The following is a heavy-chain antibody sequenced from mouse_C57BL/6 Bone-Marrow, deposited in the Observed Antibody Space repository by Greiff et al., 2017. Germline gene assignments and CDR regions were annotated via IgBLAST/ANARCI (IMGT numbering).Heavy chain of an antibody. CDR3: ARYDYDRDAMDY. Sequence: EVKVEESGGGLVQPGGSLKLSCAASGFTFSDYGMAWVRQAPRKGPEWVAFISNLAYSIYYADTVTGRFTISRENAKNTLYLEMSSLRSEDTAMYYCARYDYDRDAMDYWGQGTSVTVSS. J-gene: IGHJ4*01. CDR2: ISNLAYSI. V-gene: IGHV5-15*04. D-gene: IGHD2-4*01. CDR1: GFTFSDYG.